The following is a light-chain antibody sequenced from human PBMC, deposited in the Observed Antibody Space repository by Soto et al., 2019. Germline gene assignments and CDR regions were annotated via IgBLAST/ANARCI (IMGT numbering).Light chain of an antibody. V-gene: IGLV2-14*01. CDR3: SSYTSSSTQV. CDR1: SSDVGGYNY. J-gene: IGLJ2*01. Sequence: QSVLTQPASVSGSPGQSITISCTGNSSDVGGYNYVSWYQQHPGKAPKLMIYDVSNRPSGVSNRFSGSKSGNTASLTISRLQAEDEADYYCSSYTSSSTQVFGGGTKVTVL. CDR2: DVS.